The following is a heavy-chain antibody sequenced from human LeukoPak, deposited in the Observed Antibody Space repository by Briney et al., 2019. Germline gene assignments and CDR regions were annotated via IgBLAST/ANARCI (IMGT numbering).Heavy chain of an antibody. CDR2: ISSDGGST. CDR1: GFTFSSYA. V-gene: IGHV3-64D*06. D-gene: IGHD6-13*01. Sequence: GGSLRLSCSASGFTFSSYAMHWVRQAPGKGLEYVSAISSDGGSTYYADSVKGRFTISRDNSKNTLYLQMSSLRVEDTAVYYCVKGSLNFIAAAGSLAFDIWGQGTMVTVSS. J-gene: IGHJ3*02. CDR3: VKGSLNFIAAAGSLAFDI.